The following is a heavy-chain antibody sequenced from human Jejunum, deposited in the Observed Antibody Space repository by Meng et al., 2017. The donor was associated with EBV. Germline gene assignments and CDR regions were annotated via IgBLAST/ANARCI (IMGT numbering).Heavy chain of an antibody. J-gene: IGHJ5*02. Sequence: QITLKESGPTQVKPTQTLTLTFPFSGFSLTTYGMGVGWVRQPPGKALEWLALVYWDDDKRYSPSLKSRLTITKDTSKNQVVLTMTHMDPVDTATYYCVPSSISYGFWFDPWGQGTLGTVSP. D-gene: IGHD1-26*01. CDR3: VPSSISYGFWFDP. CDR1: GFSLTTYGMG. CDR2: VYWDDDK. V-gene: IGHV2-5*02.